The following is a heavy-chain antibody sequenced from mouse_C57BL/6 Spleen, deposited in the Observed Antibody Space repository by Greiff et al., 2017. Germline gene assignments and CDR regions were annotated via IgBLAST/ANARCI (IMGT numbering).Heavy chain of an antibody. D-gene: IGHD1-1*01. CDR2: IHPNSGST. J-gene: IGHJ4*01. CDR1: GYTFTSYW. CDR3: ARLGYGSSYGGDY. Sequence: QVHVKQSGAELVKPGASVKLSCKASGYTFTSYWMHWVKQRPGQGLEWIGMIHPNSGSTNYNEKFKSKATLTVDKSSSTAYMQLSSLTSEDSAVYYCARLGYGSSYGGDYWGQGTSVTVSS. V-gene: IGHV1-64*01.